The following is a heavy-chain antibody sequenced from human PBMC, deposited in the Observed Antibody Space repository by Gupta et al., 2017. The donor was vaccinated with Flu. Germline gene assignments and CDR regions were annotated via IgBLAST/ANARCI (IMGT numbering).Heavy chain of an antibody. CDR1: GFTFQTYW. J-gene: IGHJ5*02. Sequence: DVQLAESGGGLVQPGGSLRLSCAASGFTFQTYWIHWVRQVPGKGLMWVSRVSKDGSDARYADSVKGRFTISRDNAKNTVFLQMSSLGVEDTALYYCVRGGYSGSYYRFDAWGQGTLVTVSS. D-gene: IGHD1-26*01. CDR3: VRGGYSGSYYRFDA. V-gene: IGHV3-74*01. CDR2: VSKDGSDA.